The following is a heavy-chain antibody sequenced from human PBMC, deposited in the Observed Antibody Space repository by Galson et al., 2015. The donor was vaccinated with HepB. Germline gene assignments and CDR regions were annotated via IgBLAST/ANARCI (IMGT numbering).Heavy chain of an antibody. CDR2: IKSKTHGGTT. CDR1: GFTFSNAW. Sequence: SCAASGFTFSNAWMSWVRQAPGKGLEWIGRIKSKTHGGTTDYATPVEGRFTISRDDSKNTLYLQMNTLKTEDTAVYYCTTIYLGGHYWGQGTLVTVSS. D-gene: IGHD3-16*01. CDR3: TTIYLGGHY. V-gene: IGHV3-15*01. J-gene: IGHJ4*02.